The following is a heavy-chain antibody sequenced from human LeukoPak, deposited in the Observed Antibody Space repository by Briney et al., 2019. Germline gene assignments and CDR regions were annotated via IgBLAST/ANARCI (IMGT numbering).Heavy chain of an antibody. CDR1: GASISSSDSY. CDR3: ARHVQDLGIKV. J-gene: IGHJ6*02. Sequence: PSETLSLTCTVSGASISSSDSYWSWIRQPPGKGLEWIGNIYRRGSTSYNPSLKSRVTVSEDMSKNHFSLRLSSVTAADTAVYYCARHVQDLGIKVWGQGTTVTLS. V-gene: IGHV4-39*01. CDR2: IYRRGST.